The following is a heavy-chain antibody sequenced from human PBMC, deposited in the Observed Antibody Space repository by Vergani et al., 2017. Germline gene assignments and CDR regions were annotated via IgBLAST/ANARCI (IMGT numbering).Heavy chain of an antibody. Sequence: EVQLVESGGGLVQPGRSLRLSCAASGFTLDDYAMHWVRQAPGKGLEWVSGISWNSGSIGYADSVKGRFTISRDNAKNSLCLQMNSLRVEDTALYYCAKVIVPPLVDCYNGFDCWSQGTLVTVSS. CDR1: GFTLDDYA. V-gene: IGHV3-9*01. D-gene: IGHD5-24*01. CDR2: ISWNSGSI. CDR3: AKVIVPPLVDCYNGFDC. J-gene: IGHJ4*02.